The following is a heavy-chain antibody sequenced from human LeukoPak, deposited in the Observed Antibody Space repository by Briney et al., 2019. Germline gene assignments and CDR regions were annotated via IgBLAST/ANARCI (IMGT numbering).Heavy chain of an antibody. D-gene: IGHD5-12*01. V-gene: IGHV4-34*01. CDR3: ARGLKRGYSGSYIDY. CDR1: GGSFSGYY. J-gene: IGHJ4*02. CDR2: INHSGST. Sequence: PSETLSLTCAVYGGSFSGYYWSWIRQPPGKGLEWIGEINHSGSTNYNPSLKSRVTISVDTSKNQFSLKLSSVTAADTAVYYCARGLKRGYSGSYIDYWGQGTPVTVSS.